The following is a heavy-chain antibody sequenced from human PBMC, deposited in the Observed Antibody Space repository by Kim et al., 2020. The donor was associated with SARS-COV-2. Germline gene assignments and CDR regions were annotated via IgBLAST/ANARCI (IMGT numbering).Heavy chain of an antibody. J-gene: IGHJ6*02. D-gene: IGHD5-18*01. V-gene: IGHV4-34*01. CDR3: ATQPQIQLYYYYGMDV. Sequence: LKSRGTISVDTSKNQFSLKLSSVTAADTAVYYCATQPQIQLYYYYGMDVWGQGTTVTVSS.